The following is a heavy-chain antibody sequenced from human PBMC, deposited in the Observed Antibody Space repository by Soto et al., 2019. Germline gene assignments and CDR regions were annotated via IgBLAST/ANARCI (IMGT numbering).Heavy chain of an antibody. CDR2: IIPIFGTA. Sequence: GASVKVSCKASGGTFSSYAISWVRQAPGQGLEWMGGIIPIFGTANYAQKFQGRVTITADESTSTAYMELSSLRSEDTAVYYCARDIVVVPAADYYYCGMDVWGQGTTVTVSS. D-gene: IGHD2-2*01. CDR1: GGTFSSYA. CDR3: ARDIVVVPAADYYYCGMDV. J-gene: IGHJ6*02. V-gene: IGHV1-69*13.